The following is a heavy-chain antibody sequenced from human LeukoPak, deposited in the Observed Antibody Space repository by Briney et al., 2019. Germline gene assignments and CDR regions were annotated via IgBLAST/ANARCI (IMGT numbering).Heavy chain of an antibody. V-gene: IGHV3-30*03. CDR1: GFTVSSNY. CDR2: ISYDGSNK. Sequence: GGSLRLSCAASGFTVSSNYMSWVRQAPGKGLEWVAVISYDGSNKYYADSVKGRFTISRDNSKNTLYLQMNSLRAEDTAVYYCARVITVDTAMVKNYYYMDVWGKGTTVTVSS. D-gene: IGHD5-18*01. J-gene: IGHJ6*03. CDR3: ARVITVDTAMVKNYYYMDV.